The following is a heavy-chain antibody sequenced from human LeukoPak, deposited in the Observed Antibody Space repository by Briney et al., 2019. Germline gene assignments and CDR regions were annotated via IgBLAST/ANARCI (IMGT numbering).Heavy chain of an antibody. Sequence: ASVKVSCKASGYTFTGYYMHWVRQAPGQGLEWMGWINPNSGGTNYAQKLQGRVTMTTDTSTSTAYMELRSLRSDDTAVYYCARVRGSGWYANYYYMDVWGKGTTVTISS. CDR2: INPNSGGT. V-gene: IGHV1-2*02. J-gene: IGHJ6*03. CDR1: GYTFTGYY. CDR3: ARVRGSGWYANYYYMDV. D-gene: IGHD6-19*01.